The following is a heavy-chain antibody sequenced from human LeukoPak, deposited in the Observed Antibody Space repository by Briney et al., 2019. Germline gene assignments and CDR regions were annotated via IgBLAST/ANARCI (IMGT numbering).Heavy chain of an antibody. CDR1: GFTFSDYY. CDR3: ARGDKALEY. J-gene: IGHJ4*02. Sequence: GGSLRLSCAASGFTFSDYYMSWIRQAPGKGLEWVSYISSSWSTKYYADSLKGPFTISRRNAKNSLYLQMNSRSAEDTALYYCARGDKALEYWGQGTLVTVSS. D-gene: IGHD5-18*01. CDR2: ISSSWSTK. V-gene: IGHV3-11*01.